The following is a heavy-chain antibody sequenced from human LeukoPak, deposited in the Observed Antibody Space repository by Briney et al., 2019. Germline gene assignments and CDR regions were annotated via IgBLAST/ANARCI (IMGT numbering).Heavy chain of an antibody. V-gene: IGHV2-5*01. CDR3: AHRPRPPYNSPFDY. Sequence: FGPTLVKLTQTLTLNCSFSVFPLNTTGVGVGWIRQPPGKALERLALIYWNDDKRYSPSLKSRLTITKDTSKSQVVLTMTNMDPVDTATYYCAHRPRPPYNSPFDYWGQGTLVTVSS. CDR2: IYWNDDK. CDR1: VFPLNTTGVG. D-gene: IGHD5-24*01. J-gene: IGHJ4*02.